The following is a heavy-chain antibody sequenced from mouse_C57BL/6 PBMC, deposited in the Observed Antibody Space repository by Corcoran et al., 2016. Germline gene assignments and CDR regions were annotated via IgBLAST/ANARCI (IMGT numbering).Heavy chain of an antibody. CDR2: IDPANGNT. CDR3: ARSLYYDYDFWYFDV. Sequence: EVQLQQSVAELVRPGASVKLSCTASGFNIKNTYMHWVKQRPEQGLEWIGRIDPANGNTKYAPKFQGKATITADTSSNTAYLQLSSLTSEDTAIYYCARSLYYDYDFWYFDVWGTGTTVTVSS. V-gene: IGHV14-3*01. D-gene: IGHD2-4*01. CDR1: GFNIKNTY. J-gene: IGHJ1*03.